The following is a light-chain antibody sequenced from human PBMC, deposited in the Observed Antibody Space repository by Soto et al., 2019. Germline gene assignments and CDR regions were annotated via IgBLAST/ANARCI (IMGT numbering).Light chain of an antibody. Sequence: QSVLTQPRSVSGSPGQSVTISCTGTSGDVGGYNFVSWYQQNPGKAPTLMIFDVSQRPSGVPDRFSGSKSGNTASLTISGLQAEDEADIYCCSYGGSYTGVFGGGTKLTVL. V-gene: IGLV2-11*01. CDR2: DVS. CDR3: CSYGGSYTGV. CDR1: SGDVGGYNF. J-gene: IGLJ3*02.